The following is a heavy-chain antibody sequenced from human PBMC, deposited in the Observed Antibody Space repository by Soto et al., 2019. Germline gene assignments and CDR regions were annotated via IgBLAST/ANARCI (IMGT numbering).Heavy chain of an antibody. J-gene: IGHJ5*02. D-gene: IGHD3-22*01. CDR1: GGSGSSGSYY. Sequence: SETLSLICTVSGGSGSSGSYYWSWIRQPPGKGLEWIGYIYYSGSTNYNPSLKSRVTISVDTSKNQFSLKLSSVTAADTAVYYCARGDSSGYWNNWFDPWGQGTLVTVSS. CDR3: ARGDSSGYWNNWFDP. V-gene: IGHV4-61*01. CDR2: IYYSGST.